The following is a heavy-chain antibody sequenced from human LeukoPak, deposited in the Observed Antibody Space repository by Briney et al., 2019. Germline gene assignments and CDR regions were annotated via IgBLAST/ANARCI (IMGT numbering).Heavy chain of an antibody. CDR2: ISSNGGST. Sequence: GGSLRLSCAASGFTFSSYAMHWVRQAPGKGLEYVSAISSNGGSTYYANSVKGRFTISRDNSKNTLYLQMGSLRAEDMAVYYCARGSRYGDYSQSTVDIWGQGTMVTVSS. J-gene: IGHJ3*02. CDR3: ARGSRYGDYSQSTVDI. CDR1: GFTFSSYA. D-gene: IGHD4-17*01. V-gene: IGHV3-64*01.